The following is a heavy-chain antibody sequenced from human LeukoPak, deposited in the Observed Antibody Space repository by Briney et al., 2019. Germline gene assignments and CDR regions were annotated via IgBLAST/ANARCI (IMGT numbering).Heavy chain of an antibody. V-gene: IGHV1-18*01. CDR3: ARDLDSRWPLGWFDP. D-gene: IGHD6-13*01. J-gene: IGHJ5*02. CDR2: VSPYSGDT. CDR1: GYTFTNYG. Sequence: ASVNVSCKASGYTFTNYGICWVRQAPGQGLEWMGWVSPYSGDTNYAQNVQGRVTMTTDTSTSTAYMELRSLRSDDTAVYYCARDLDSRWPLGWFDPWGQGTLVTVSS.